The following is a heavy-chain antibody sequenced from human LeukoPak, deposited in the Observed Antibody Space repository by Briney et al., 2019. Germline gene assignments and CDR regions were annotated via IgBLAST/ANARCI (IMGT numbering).Heavy chain of an antibody. CDR3: ARGYGSGSYYKRGNWFDP. Sequence: ASVKVSCKASGYTFTSYDINWVRQATGQGLEWMGWMNPNSGNTGYAQKSQGRVTMTRNTSISTAYMELSSLRSEDTAVYYCARGYGSGSYYKRGNWFDPWGQGTLVTVSS. CDR2: MNPNSGNT. V-gene: IGHV1-8*01. CDR1: GYTFTSYD. J-gene: IGHJ5*02. D-gene: IGHD3-10*01.